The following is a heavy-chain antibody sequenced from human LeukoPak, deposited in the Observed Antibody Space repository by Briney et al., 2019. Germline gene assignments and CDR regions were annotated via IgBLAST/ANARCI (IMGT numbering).Heavy chain of an antibody. CDR1: GGSFSGYY. CDR2: INHSGST. J-gene: IGHJ4*02. Sequence: SETLSLTYAVYGGSFSGYYWSWIRQPPGKGLEWIGEINHSGSTNYNPSLKSRVTISVDTSKNQFSLKLSSVTAADTAVYYCARGGDYDSSGVLDYWGQGTLVTVSS. D-gene: IGHD3-22*01. V-gene: IGHV4-34*01. CDR3: ARGGDYDSSGVLDY.